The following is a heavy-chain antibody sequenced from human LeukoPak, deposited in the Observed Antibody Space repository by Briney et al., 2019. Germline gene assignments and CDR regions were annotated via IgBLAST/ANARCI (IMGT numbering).Heavy chain of an antibody. CDR1: GGSISSSSYY. J-gene: IGHJ4*02. CDR2: IYYSGST. CDR3: ARRGGWSSYFDY. D-gene: IGHD6-19*01. V-gene: IGHV4-39*01. Sequence: PSETVSLTCTVSGGSISSSSYYWGWIRQPPGKGLEWIGSIYYSGSTYYNPSLKSRVAISVDTSKNQFSLKLSSVTAADTAVYYCARRGGWSSYFDYWGQGTLVTVSS.